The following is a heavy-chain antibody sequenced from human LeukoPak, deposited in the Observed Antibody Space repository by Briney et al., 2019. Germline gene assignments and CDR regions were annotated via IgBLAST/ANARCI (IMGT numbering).Heavy chain of an antibody. J-gene: IGHJ4*02. V-gene: IGHV3-15*01. CDR1: GFTFSNVW. CDR3: VTDLVIKGYFDY. Sequence: GGSLRLSCAASGFTFSNVWMSWVRQVPGKGLEWVGRIRRKTDGEATDHAAPVKGRFTISRDDSKNTLYLQMNSLKTEDTAVYYCVTDLVIKGYFDYWGQGALVTVSS. D-gene: IGHD2-21*01. CDR2: IRRKTDGEAT.